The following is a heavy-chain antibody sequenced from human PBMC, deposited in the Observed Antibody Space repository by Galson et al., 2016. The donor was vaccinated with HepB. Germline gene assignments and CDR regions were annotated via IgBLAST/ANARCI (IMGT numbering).Heavy chain of an antibody. Sequence: SLRLSCAASGFIFKDYAMHWVRQAPGKGLGWVSSISWNSGSIGYADSVKGRFTISRDNAKSSLYLQMNSLRAEDTASYYCAQDKASMSVGATNFQHWGQGTLVTVSS. J-gene: IGHJ1*01. CDR1: GFIFKDYA. D-gene: IGHD1-26*01. CDR2: ISWNSGSI. CDR3: AQDKASMSVGATNFQH. V-gene: IGHV3-9*01.